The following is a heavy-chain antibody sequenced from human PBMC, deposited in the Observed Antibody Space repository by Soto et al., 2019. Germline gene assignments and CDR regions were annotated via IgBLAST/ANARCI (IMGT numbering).Heavy chain of an antibody. CDR1: GGPINSPDYY. J-gene: IGHJ5*02. Sequence: TSETLSLTCNVSGGPINSPDYYWSWIRQSPGQGLEWIGSIYYSGGTYYNPSLKSRVTISVDTSKNQFSLKLSSVTAADAAVYYCARRPLGYFVWFDPWGQGTLVTVSA. D-gene: IGHD3-9*01. CDR2: IYYSGGT. V-gene: IGHV4-39*01. CDR3: ARRPLGYFVWFDP.